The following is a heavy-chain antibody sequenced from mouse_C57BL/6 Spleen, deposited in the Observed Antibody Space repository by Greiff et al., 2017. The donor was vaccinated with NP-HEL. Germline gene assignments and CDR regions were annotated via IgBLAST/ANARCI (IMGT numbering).Heavy chain of an antibody. V-gene: IGHV1-61*01. CDR3: ARGYYGSSYEAMDY. CDR2: IYPSDSET. D-gene: IGHD1-1*01. CDR1: GYTFTSYW. Sequence: QVQLKQPGAELVRPGSSVKLSCKASGYTFTSYWMDWVKQRPGQGLEWIGNIYPSDSETHYNQKFKDKATLTVDKSSSTAYMQLSSLTSEDSAVYYCARGYYGSSYEAMDYWGQGTSVTVSS. J-gene: IGHJ4*01.